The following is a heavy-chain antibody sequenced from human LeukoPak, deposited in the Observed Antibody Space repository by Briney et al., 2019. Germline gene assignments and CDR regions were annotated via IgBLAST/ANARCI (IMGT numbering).Heavy chain of an antibody. Sequence: GRSLRLSCAASGFTFDDYAMHWVRQAPGKGVEWVSGISWTSGRIGYGDSVKGRFTISRDNAKNSLYLQMNSLRAEDTALYYCAKDMRTDAAGTLDYWGQGTLVTVSS. CDR1: GFTFDDYA. J-gene: IGHJ4*02. CDR2: ISWTSGRI. D-gene: IGHD6-13*01. CDR3: AKDMRTDAAGTLDY. V-gene: IGHV3-9*01.